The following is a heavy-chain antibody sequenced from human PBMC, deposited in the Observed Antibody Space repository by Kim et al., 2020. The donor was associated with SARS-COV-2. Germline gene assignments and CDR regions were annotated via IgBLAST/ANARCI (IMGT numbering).Heavy chain of an antibody. CDR2: IYYSGST. J-gene: IGHJ5*02. Sequence: SETLSLTCTVSGGSISSSSYYWGWIRQPPGKGLEWIGSIYYSGSTYYNPSLKSRVTISVDTSKNQFSLKLSSVTAADTAVYYCARHFLLAAAGTGLNWFDPWGQGTLVTVSS. CDR1: GGSISSSSYY. D-gene: IGHD6-13*01. CDR3: ARHFLLAAAGTGLNWFDP. V-gene: IGHV4-39*01.